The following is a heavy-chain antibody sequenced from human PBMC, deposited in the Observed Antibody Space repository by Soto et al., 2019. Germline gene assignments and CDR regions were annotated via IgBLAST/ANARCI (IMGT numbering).Heavy chain of an antibody. CDR1: GFIFSGDG. CDR2: IWYDGSNK. Sequence: GGSLRHSCAAAGFIFSGDGRHWVRQAPGKGLEWVAVIWYDGSNKYYADSVKGRFTISRDNSKNTLYLQMNSLRAEDTAVYYCARDDYGDPLGAFDIWGQGTMVTVSS. CDR3: ARDDYGDPLGAFDI. D-gene: IGHD4-17*01. V-gene: IGHV3-33*01. J-gene: IGHJ3*02.